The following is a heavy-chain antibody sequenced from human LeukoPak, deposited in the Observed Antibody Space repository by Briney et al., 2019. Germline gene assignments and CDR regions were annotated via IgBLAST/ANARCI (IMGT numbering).Heavy chain of an antibody. Sequence: ASVKVSCKASGYTFTSYGISWVRQAPGQGLEWMGWISAYNGNTNYAQKLQGRVTMTRDTSTSTVYMELSSLRSEDTAVYYCARDLNQAVAAAFDYWGQGTLVTVSS. CDR3: ARDLNQAVAAAFDY. D-gene: IGHD6-19*01. V-gene: IGHV1-18*01. CDR2: ISAYNGNT. CDR1: GYTFTSYG. J-gene: IGHJ4*02.